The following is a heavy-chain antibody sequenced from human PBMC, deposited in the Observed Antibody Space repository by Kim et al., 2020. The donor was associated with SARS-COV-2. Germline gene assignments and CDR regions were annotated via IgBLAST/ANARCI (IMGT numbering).Heavy chain of an antibody. CDR1: GFTFSSYA. D-gene: IGHD6-13*01. CDR3: ARWGAAAGLDY. J-gene: IGHJ4*02. CDR2: ISYDGSNK. Sequence: GGSLRLSCAASGFTFSSYAMHWVRQAPGKGLEWVAVISYDGSNKYYADSVKGRFTISRDNSKNTLYLQMNSLRAEDTAVYYCARWGAAAGLDYWGQGTLVTASS. V-gene: IGHV3-30-3*01.